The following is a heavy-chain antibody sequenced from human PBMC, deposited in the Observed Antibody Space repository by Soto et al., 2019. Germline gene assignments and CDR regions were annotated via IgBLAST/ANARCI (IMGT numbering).Heavy chain of an antibody. V-gene: IGHV3-30-3*01. CDR1: GFTFNSYA. Sequence: QVQLVESGGGVVQPGRSLRLSCAASGFTFNSYAMHWVRQAPGKGLVWVAVISYDGGNKNYPDSVKGRFTISRDNSKNTLYLQMNSLRAEDTAAYYCANIVDHKLSWGQGTLVTVSS. D-gene: IGHD3-16*02. J-gene: IGHJ4*02. CDR3: ANIVDHKLS. CDR2: ISYDGGNK.